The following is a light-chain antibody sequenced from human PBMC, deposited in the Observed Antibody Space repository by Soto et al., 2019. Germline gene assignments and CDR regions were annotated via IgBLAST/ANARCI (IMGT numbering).Light chain of an antibody. J-gene: IGLJ1*01. CDR1: SSDVGGYNF. CDR2: DVS. V-gene: IGLV2-14*03. CDR3: CSHTISRTLRYV. Sequence: QSALTQPASVSGSPGQSITISCTGTSSDVGGYNFVSWYQQHPGKAPKVIIYDVSSRPSGVSYRFSGSKSGNTASLTISGLQPEDEADYCCCSHTISRTLRYVIGNGTNVTVL.